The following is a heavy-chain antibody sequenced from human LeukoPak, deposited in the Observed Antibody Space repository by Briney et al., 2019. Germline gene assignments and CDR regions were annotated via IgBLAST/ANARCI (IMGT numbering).Heavy chain of an antibody. CDR3: ARDLLRTEPYSSSSRDY. CDR2: ISRSSSYI. D-gene: IGHD6-6*01. CDR1: GFTFSSYS. J-gene: IGHJ4*02. V-gene: IGHV3-21*04. Sequence: GGSVRLSCAASGFTFSSYSMNWVRQAPGKGLEWVSSISRSSSYIYYADSVKGRFTISRDNAKNSLYLQMNSLRAEDTALYYCARDLLRTEPYSSSSRDYWGQGTLVTVSS.